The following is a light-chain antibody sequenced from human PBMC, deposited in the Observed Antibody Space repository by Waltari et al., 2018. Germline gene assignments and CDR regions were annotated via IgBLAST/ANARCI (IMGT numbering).Light chain of an antibody. Sequence: QAVLTQPSSLSATPGASASLTCTLRSDINVGTYRIYWYQQKPGSPPQYLLRYKSDSDKEQGSGVPSRFSGSKDVSANAGILLISGLQSEDEADYYCMIWHGSAAVFGGGTQLTVL. V-gene: IGLV5-45*03. CDR1: SDINVGTYR. J-gene: IGLJ7*01. CDR3: MIWHGSAAV. CDR2: YKSDSDK.